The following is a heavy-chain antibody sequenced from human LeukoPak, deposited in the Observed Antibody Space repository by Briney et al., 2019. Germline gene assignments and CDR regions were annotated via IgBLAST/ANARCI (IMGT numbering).Heavy chain of an antibody. CDR3: AREIVGAPTPGAY. D-gene: IGHD1-26*01. J-gene: IGHJ4*02. V-gene: IGHV4-4*02. CDR2: VHKSGST. CDR1: TDSTTSNW. Sequence: SETLSLTCGVNTDSTTSNWWSWVRQPPGKGLEWIGEVHKSGSTNYYPSLQSRDTISIDKSKNQVALELTSVTAADTAVYYCAREIVGAPTPGAYWGQGALVTVSS.